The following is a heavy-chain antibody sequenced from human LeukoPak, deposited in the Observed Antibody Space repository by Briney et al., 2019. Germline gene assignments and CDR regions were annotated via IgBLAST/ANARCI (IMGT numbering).Heavy chain of an antibody. V-gene: IGHV1-8*01. CDR1: GYTFTSYD. D-gene: IGHD3-3*01. CDR2: MNTNSGNT. CDR3: ARGADHFGVVINYYYYYMDV. J-gene: IGHJ6*03. Sequence: ASVKVSCKASGYTFTSYDINWVRQATGQGLEWMGWMNTNSGNTGYAQKFQGRVTITRNTSISTAYMELSSLRSEDTAVYYCARGADHFGVVINYYYYYMDVWGKGTTVTVSS.